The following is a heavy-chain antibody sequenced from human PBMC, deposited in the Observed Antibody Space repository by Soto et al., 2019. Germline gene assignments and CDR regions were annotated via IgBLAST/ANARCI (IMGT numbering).Heavy chain of an antibody. Sequence: SETLSLTCSVSGGSVRTGSYHWSWIRQPPGKGLEWIGFIPNNGSPDYNPSLKSRVVVSIDRSRNQFSLKVNSVTAADTAVYFCARIGWGGDSWGQGTLVTVSS. CDR1: GGSVRTGSYH. CDR3: ARIGWGGDS. J-gene: IGHJ4*02. CDR2: IPNNGSP. D-gene: IGHD7-27*01. V-gene: IGHV4-61*01.